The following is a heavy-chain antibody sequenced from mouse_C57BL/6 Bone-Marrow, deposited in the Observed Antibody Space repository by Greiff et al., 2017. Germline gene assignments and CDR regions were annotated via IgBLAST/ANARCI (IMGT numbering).Heavy chain of an antibody. CDR1: GYTFTSYG. J-gene: IGHJ2*01. D-gene: IGHD4-1*01. V-gene: IGHV1-81*01. CDR3: ARHWGDD. CDR2: IYPRSGNT. Sequence: QVQLQQPGAELVKPGASVKVSCKASGYTFTSYGISWVKQRTGQGLEWIGEIYPRSGNTYYNEKFKGKATLTADKSSSTAYMELRSLTSEDSAVYFCARHWGDDWGQGTTLTVSS.